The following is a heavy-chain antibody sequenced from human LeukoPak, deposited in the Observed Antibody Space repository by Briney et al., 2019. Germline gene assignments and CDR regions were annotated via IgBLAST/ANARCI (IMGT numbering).Heavy chain of an antibody. CDR2: INHSGST. V-gene: IGHV4-34*01. CDR1: GGSFSGYY. Sequence: SETLSLTCAVYGGSFSGYYWSWIRQPPGKGLEWIGEINHSGSTNYNPSLKSRVTISVDTSKNQFSLKLSAVTAADTPVYYFARRYRWNSGSHFGYWGQGPLVTVSS. J-gene: IGHJ4*02. CDR3: ARRYRWNSGSHFGY. D-gene: IGHD3-10*01.